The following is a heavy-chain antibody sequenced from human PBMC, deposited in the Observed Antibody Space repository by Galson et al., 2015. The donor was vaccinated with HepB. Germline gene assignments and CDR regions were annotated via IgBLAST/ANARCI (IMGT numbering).Heavy chain of an antibody. CDR2: IKPKNDGGTA. D-gene: IGHD2/OR15-2a*01. V-gene: IGHV3-15*01. Sequence: SLRLSCAASGFTFSNARMSWVRQAPGKGLEWVGRIKPKNDGGTADYAAPVKGRFAISRDDSKETVYLQMNSLKTEDTAVYYCSWLSLDYWGQGALVTVSS. CDR1: GFTFSNAR. CDR3: SWLSLDY. J-gene: IGHJ4*02.